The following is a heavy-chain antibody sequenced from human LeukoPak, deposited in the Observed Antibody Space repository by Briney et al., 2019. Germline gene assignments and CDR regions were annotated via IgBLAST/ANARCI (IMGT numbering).Heavy chain of an antibody. J-gene: IGHJ5*02. CDR3: VREAGYCAPVCVKTNWFDP. CDR1: GFPFSSHA. CDR2: ISNGKT. D-gene: IGHD2-15*01. V-gene: IGHV3-23*01. Sequence: GGSLRLSCAASGFPFSSHAMSWVRQPPGKGLEWVAAISNGKTYYADSVRGRFAISRDDSTNTVYFHMNSLRDEDTALYHCVREAGYCAPVCVKTNWFDPWGQGTLVTVS.